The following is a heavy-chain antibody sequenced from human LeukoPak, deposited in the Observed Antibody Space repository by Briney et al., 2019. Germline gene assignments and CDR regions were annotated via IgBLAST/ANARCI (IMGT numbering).Heavy chain of an antibody. CDR1: GYSFTNYW. V-gene: IGHV5-51*01. CDR2: ISPGDSDT. D-gene: IGHD1-7*01. Sequence: GESLKISCKGSGYSFTNYWIAWVRQMPGKGLEWMGVISPGDSDTRYNPSFQGQVTISADRSFGTAYLQWGSLKASDSAMYYCARREATTEYFDFWGQGTLVTVSS. CDR3: ARREATTEYFDF. J-gene: IGHJ4*02.